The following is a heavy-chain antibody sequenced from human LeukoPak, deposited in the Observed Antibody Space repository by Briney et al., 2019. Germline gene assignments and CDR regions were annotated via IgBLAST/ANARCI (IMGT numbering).Heavy chain of an antibody. CDR3: ARDIRTTVTTGYFDY. J-gene: IGHJ4*02. CDR1: GFTFSSYS. Sequence: PGGSLRLSCAASGFTFSSYSMNWVRQAPGKGLEWVSSISSSSSYIYYADSVKGRFTISRDNAKNSLYLQMNSLRAEDTAVYYCARDIRTTVTTGYFDYRGQGTLVTVSS. D-gene: IGHD4-17*01. CDR2: ISSSSSYI. V-gene: IGHV3-21*01.